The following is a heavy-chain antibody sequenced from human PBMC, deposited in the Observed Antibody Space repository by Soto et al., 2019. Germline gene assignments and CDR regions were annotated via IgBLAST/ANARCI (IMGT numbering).Heavy chain of an antibody. V-gene: IGHV1-69*01. J-gene: IGHJ4*02. CDR2: TIPIFGTA. CDR3: ARDGGRHSGGIDY. D-gene: IGHD1-26*01. Sequence: QVQLVQSGAEVKKPGSSVKVSCKASGGTFSSYSINWVRQAPGQGLEWMGETIPIFGTANYARKFPGRVTITAAASTSTAYMELSSVRSEDTAVYYCARDGGRHSGGIDYWGQGTLVTVSS. CDR1: GGTFSSYS.